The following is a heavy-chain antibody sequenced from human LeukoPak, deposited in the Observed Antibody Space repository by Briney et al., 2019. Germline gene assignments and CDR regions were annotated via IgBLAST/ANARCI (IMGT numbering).Heavy chain of an antibody. Sequence: PGGSLRLPCAASGFTFDDYAMHWVRQAPGKGLEWVSGISWNSGSIGYADSVKGRFTISRDNAKNSLYLQMNSLRAEDTALYYCAKDEAYSSGYSWGQGTLVTVSS. D-gene: IGHD6-19*01. CDR2: ISWNSGSI. J-gene: IGHJ4*02. V-gene: IGHV3-9*01. CDR3: AKDEAYSSGYS. CDR1: GFTFDDYA.